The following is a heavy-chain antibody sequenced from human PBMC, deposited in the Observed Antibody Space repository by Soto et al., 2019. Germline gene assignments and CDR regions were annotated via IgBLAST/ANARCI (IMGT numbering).Heavy chain of an antibody. Sequence: ASVKVSCKASGFTFTSSAVQWVRQARGQRLEWIGWIVVGSGNTNYAQKFQERVTITRDMSTSTAYMELSSLRSEDTAVYYCAAGRYNWNYDDYYYGMDVWGHGTTVTVSS. J-gene: IGHJ6*02. CDR1: GFTFTSSA. V-gene: IGHV1-58*01. CDR3: AAGRYNWNYDDYYYGMDV. CDR2: IVVGSGNT. D-gene: IGHD1-7*01.